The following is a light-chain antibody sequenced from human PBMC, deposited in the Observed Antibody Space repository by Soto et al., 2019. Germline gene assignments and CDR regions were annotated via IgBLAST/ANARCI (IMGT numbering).Light chain of an antibody. CDR1: QNIIKF. J-gene: IGKJ2*01. Sequence: DIHMTQSPSSLTASVGDRVTITCQTSQNIIKFLIWYHQSPGKAPNLLISDASNLEAGVPSRFSGRGSGTHFTLTISSLQPEDIGRYYCHQYDDLPYTFGQGTSLQI. V-gene: IGKV1-33*01. CDR3: HQYDDLPYT. CDR2: DAS.